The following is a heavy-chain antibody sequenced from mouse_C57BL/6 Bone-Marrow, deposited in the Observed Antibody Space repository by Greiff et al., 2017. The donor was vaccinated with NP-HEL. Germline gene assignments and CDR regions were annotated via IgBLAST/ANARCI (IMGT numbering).Heavy chain of an antibody. Sequence: VQLQQSGAELVRPGASVKLSCTASGFNIKDDYMHWVKQRPEQGLEWIGWIDPENGDTEYAPKFQGKATITADTSSNTAYLQLSSLTSEDTAVYYCTTNDGDYWGRGTALTVSA. CDR3: TTNDGDY. V-gene: IGHV14-4*01. D-gene: IGHD2-12*01. CDR1: GFNIKDDY. J-gene: IGHJ2*01. CDR2: IDPENGDT.